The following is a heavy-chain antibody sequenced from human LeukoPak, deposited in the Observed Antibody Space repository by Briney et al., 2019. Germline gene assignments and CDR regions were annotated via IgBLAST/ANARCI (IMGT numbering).Heavy chain of an antibody. V-gene: IGHV3-23*01. Sequence: PGGSLRLSCAASGFXFSSYAISWVRQAPGKGLEWGSAISGSGGSTYYADSVKGRFTISRDNSKNTLYLQMNSLRAEDTAVYYCAKPDRITMVRGVIIYPDYWGQGTLVTVSS. J-gene: IGHJ4*02. CDR1: GFXFSSYA. CDR2: ISGSGGST. CDR3: AKPDRITMVRGVIIYPDY. D-gene: IGHD3-10*01.